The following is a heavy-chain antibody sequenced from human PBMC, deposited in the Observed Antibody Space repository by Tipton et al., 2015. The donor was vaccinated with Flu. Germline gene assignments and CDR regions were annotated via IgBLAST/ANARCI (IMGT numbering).Heavy chain of an antibody. CDR3: AREHSMVTTGDWFDP. CDR2: IYYSGST. CDR1: GGSISSTDYY. D-gene: IGHD4-17*01. V-gene: IGHV4-30-4*01. J-gene: IGHJ5*02. Sequence: TLSLTCTVSGGSISSTDYYWSWIRQPPGKGLEWIGYIYYSGSTYYNPSLKSRVTISVDTSKNQFSLKLSSVTAADTAVYYCAREHSMVTTGDWFDPWGQGTLVTVSS.